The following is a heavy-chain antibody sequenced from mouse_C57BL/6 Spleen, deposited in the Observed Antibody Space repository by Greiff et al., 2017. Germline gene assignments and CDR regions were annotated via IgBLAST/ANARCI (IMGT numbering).Heavy chain of an antibody. J-gene: IGHJ4*01. D-gene: IGHD1-1*02. CDR3: AYGLDAMDY. Sequence: EVKLMESGGGLVKPGGSLKLSCAASGFTFSDYGMHWVRQAPEKGLEWVAYISSGSSTIYYADTVKGRFTISRDNAKNTLFLQMTSLRSEDTAMYYCAYGLDAMDYWGQGTSVTVSS. CDR2: ISSGSSTI. V-gene: IGHV5-17*01. CDR1: GFTFSDYG.